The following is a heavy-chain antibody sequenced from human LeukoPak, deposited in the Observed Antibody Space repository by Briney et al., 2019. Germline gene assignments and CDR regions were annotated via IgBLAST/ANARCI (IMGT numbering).Heavy chain of an antibody. V-gene: IGHV1-18*01. Sequence: ASVKVSCKASGYSFISYGISWVRQAPGQGLEWMGWISAHNGNTNYAQKFQGRVSITKNTSISTAYMELSSLRSDDTAVYFCARGPGYCSRTSCPYYFDSWGQGTLVTVSS. D-gene: IGHD2-2*01. J-gene: IGHJ4*02. CDR2: ISAHNGNT. CDR3: ARGPGYCSRTSCPYYFDS. CDR1: GYSFISYG.